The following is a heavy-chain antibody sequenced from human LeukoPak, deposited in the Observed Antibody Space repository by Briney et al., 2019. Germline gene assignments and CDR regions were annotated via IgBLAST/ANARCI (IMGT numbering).Heavy chain of an antibody. D-gene: IGHD2-15*01. V-gene: IGHV4-4*07. J-gene: IGHJ4*02. CDR1: GGSITGCY. Sequence: PSETLSLTCTVSGGSITGCYWNWIRQPAGKGLEWIGRMDPKGTTSYNPSLKSRVTMSVDTSKNQFSLKLKSVTAADTAMYYCARGYCSGANCYTAPDYWGQGTLVTVSS. CDR3: ARGYCSGANCYTAPDY. CDR2: MDPKGTT.